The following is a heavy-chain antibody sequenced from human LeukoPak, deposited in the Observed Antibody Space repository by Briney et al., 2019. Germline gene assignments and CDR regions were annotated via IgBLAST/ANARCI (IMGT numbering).Heavy chain of an antibody. V-gene: IGHV4-30-2*01. CDR2: INHSGST. CDR3: ARGLVGNLDY. D-gene: IGHD1-14*01. J-gene: IGHJ4*02. CDR1: GGSISSGGYS. Sequence: SQTLSLTCAVSGGSISSGGYSWSWIRQPPGKGLEWIGEINHSGSTNYNPSLKSRVTISVDTSKNQFSLKLSSVTAADTAVYYCARGLVGNLDYWGQGTLVTVSS.